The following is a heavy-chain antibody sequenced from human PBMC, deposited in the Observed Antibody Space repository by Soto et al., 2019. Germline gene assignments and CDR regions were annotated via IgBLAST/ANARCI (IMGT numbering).Heavy chain of an antibody. V-gene: IGHV3-23*01. J-gene: IGHJ5*02. D-gene: IGHD2-15*01. CDR2: ISGSGGST. CDR3: AKDQRYCSGGSCYIWFDP. Sequence: GESLKISCAASGFTFSSYAMSWVRQAPGKGLEWVSAISGSGGSTYYADSVKGRFTISRDNSKNTLYLQMNSLRAEDTAVYYCAKDQRYCSGGSCYIWFDPWGQGTLVTVSS. CDR1: GFTFSSYA.